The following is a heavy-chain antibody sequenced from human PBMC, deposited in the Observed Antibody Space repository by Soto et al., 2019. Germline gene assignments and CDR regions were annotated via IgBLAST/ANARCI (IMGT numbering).Heavy chain of an antibody. CDR2: TYYRSRWYN. CDR3: ARQMEPVRYESITIFGVVSYMDV. Sequence: PSQTLSLTCAISGDSVSSNSAAWNWIRQSPSGGLEWLGRTYYRSRWYNDYAVSVRSRITINPDTSKNQFSLHLNSVTAADTAVYYCARQMEPVRYESITIFGVVSYMDVWGKGTTVTVSS. V-gene: IGHV6-1*01. J-gene: IGHJ6*03. CDR1: GDSVSSNSAA. D-gene: IGHD3-3*01.